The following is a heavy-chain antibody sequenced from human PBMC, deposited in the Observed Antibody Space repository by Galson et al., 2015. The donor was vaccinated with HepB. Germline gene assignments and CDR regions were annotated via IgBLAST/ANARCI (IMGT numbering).Heavy chain of an antibody. CDR3: ARHYGYYYDSSGYYPFDY. V-gene: IGHV5-10-1*01. Sequence: QSGAEVKKPGESLRVSCKGSGYSFTSYWISWVRQMPGKGLEWMGRIDPSDSYTNYSPSFQGHVTISADKSISTAYLQWSSLKASDTAMYYCARHYGYYYDSSGYYPFDYWGQGTLVTVSS. CDR1: GYSFTSYW. J-gene: IGHJ4*02. D-gene: IGHD3-22*01. CDR2: IDPSDSYT.